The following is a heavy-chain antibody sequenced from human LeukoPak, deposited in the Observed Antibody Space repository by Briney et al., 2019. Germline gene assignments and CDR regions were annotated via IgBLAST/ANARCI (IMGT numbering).Heavy chain of an antibody. CDR1: GYTFTGYY. D-gene: IGHD3-10*01. CDR3: ARVAPYGSGSYVDY. Sequence: ASVKVSCKASGYTFTGYYMHWVRQAPGQGLEWMGWINPNSGGTNYAQKFQGRVTMTRDTSISTAYMELSRLRSDDTAVYYCARVAPYGSGSYVDYWGQGTLVTVSP. V-gene: IGHV1-2*02. CDR2: INPNSGGT. J-gene: IGHJ4*02.